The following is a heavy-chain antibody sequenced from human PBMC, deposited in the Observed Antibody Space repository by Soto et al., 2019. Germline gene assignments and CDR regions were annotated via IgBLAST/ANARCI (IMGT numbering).Heavy chain of an antibody. J-gene: IGHJ4*01. CDR2: IFHSGNA. V-gene: IGHV4-59*01. Sequence: PSETLSLTCTVSGGSMRNVYWSWIRQPPGKRLEWIGFIFHSGNAKYNPSLKSRVTISIDTSKSQFSLSLDSVTPADTAVYFCARAHAPTLPFDYWGLGTLVTVSS. D-gene: IGHD2-15*01. CDR1: GGSMRNVY. CDR3: ARAHAPTLPFDY.